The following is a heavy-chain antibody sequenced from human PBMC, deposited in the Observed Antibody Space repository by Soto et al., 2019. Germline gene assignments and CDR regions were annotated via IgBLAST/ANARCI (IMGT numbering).Heavy chain of an antibody. Sequence: QVQLQESGPGLVKPSQTLSLTCTVSGGSISSGGYYWSWIRQHPGKGLEWIGYIYYSGSTYYNPSRRSRVTISVDTSKNQFSLKLSSVTAADTAVYYCARATVTTSQLDYWGQGTLVTVSS. CDR1: GGSISSGGYY. D-gene: IGHD4-4*01. J-gene: IGHJ4*02. CDR3: ARATVTTSQLDY. CDR2: IYYSGST. V-gene: IGHV4-31*03.